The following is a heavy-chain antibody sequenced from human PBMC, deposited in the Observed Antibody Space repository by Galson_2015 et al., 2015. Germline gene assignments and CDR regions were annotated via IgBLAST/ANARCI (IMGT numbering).Heavy chain of an antibody. V-gene: IGHV4-59*01. CDR1: GGSISSYY. J-gene: IGHJ4*02. CDR3: ARGTLALAY. CDR2: IYYSGST. Sequence: ETLSLTCTVSGGSISSYYWSWIRQPRGKGLEWIGYIYYSGSTNYNPSLKSRVTISVDTSKNQFSLKLSSVTAADTAVYYCARGTLALAYWGQGTLVTVSS. D-gene: IGHD3/OR15-3a*01.